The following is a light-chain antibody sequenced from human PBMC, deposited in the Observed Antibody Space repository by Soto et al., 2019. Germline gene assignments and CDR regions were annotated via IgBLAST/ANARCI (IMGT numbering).Light chain of an antibody. CDR1: QTVRNNY. J-gene: IGKJ4*01. CDR3: QQFSSYPLT. Sequence: EFVLTQSPGTLSLSPGERATLSCRASQTVRNNYLAWYQQKPGQAPKLLIHDASSRATGIPDRFSGGGSGTDFILPIRRLEPEDFAVYYCQQFSSYPLTFGGGTKVDIK. CDR2: DAS. V-gene: IGKV3-20*01.